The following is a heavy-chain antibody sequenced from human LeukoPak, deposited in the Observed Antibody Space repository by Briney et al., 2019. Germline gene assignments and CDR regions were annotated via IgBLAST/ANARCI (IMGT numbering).Heavy chain of an antibody. CDR1: GASIKSESHH. CDR3: ARRGDSSVIHGFDI. J-gene: IGHJ3*02. D-gene: IGHD2-21*01. CDR2: IYYTGRT. Sequence: SQTLSLTCTVSGASIKSESHHWSWIRQHPGKDLEWIGYIYYTGRTYYNPSLNSRVTISVDTSRNQFSLKMSSVTAADTAVYYCARRGDSSVIHGFDIWGQGTMVTVAS. V-gene: IGHV4-31*03.